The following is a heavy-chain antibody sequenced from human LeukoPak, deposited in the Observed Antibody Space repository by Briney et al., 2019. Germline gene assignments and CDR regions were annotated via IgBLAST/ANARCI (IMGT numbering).Heavy chain of an antibody. CDR3: AKRGVVIRVILVGFHKEAYYFDS. CDR2: ISDSGGST. D-gene: IGHD3-22*01. V-gene: IGHV3-23*01. J-gene: IGHJ4*02. Sequence: GGSLRLSCAASGFTFSNHYMDWARQAPGKGLEWVAGISDSGGSTNYADSVKGRFTISRDNPKNTLYLQMNSLRAEDTAVYFCAKRGVVIRVILVGFHKEAYYFDSWGQGALVTVSS. CDR1: GFTFSNHY.